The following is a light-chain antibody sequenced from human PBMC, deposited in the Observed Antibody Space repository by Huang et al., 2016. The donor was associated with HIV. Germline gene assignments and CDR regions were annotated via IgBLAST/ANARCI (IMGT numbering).Light chain of an antibody. CDR2: FAS. J-gene: IGKJ5*01. CDR1: QNINTY. V-gene: IGKV1-39*01. Sequence: DILLTQSPSSLSASVGDRDTITCRESQNINTYLNWYQQKPGKAPNLLIHFASTLQTGVPSRFSGSGSGTDFTLTVNSLQPEDSATYYCQQGYSALITFGQGTRL. CDR3: QQGYSALIT.